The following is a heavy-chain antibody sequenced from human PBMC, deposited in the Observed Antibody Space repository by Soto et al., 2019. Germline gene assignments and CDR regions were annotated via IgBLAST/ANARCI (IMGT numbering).Heavy chain of an antibody. D-gene: IGHD6-19*01. CDR2: TNSDGSDT. CDR3: ARDRGWSLFDY. J-gene: IGHJ4*02. Sequence: EVQLVESGGGLVQPGGSLRLSCTAYGFTFSTYWMYWVRQAPGKGLVWVSRTNSDGSDTSYADSMKGRFTISRDNAKNTLYLQMNSLRAEDTAVYYCARDRGWSLFDYWGQGTPVTVSS. V-gene: IGHV3-74*01. CDR1: GFTFSTYW.